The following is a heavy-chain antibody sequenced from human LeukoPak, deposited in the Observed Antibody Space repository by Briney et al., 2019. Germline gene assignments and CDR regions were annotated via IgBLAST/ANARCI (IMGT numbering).Heavy chain of an antibody. D-gene: IGHD3-10*01. CDR2: IHHSGSS. J-gene: IGHJ4*02. CDR3: ARHSSYYGNFDY. Sequence: PSETLSLTCTVSGGSISSSSYYWGWIRQPPGKGLEWIGSIHHSGSSYYNPSLKSRVTISVDTSKNQFSLKLSSVTAADTAVYYCARHSSYYGNFDYWGQGTLVTVSS. V-gene: IGHV4-39*01. CDR1: GGSISSSSYY.